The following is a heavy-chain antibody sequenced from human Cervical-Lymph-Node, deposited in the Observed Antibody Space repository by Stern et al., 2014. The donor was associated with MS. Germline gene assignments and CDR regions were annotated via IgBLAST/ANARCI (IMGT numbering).Heavy chain of an antibody. D-gene: IGHD6-13*01. CDR2: ISPTGDTI. Sequence: QDQLVQSGGGLVKPGGSLRLSCAASGFTFSNSYMTWIRQAPGKGLEWISYISPTGDTIYYADSVKGRFTISRDNAQHSLYLQMNSLRAEDTAVYYCARERGASSWHDYWGQGTLVTVSS. V-gene: IGHV3-11*01. J-gene: IGHJ4*02. CDR3: ARERGASSWHDY. CDR1: GFTFSNSY.